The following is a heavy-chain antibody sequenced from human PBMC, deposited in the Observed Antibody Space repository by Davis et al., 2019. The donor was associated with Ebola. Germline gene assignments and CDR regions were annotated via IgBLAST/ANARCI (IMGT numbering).Heavy chain of an antibody. J-gene: IGHJ4*02. D-gene: IGHD6-13*01. CDR3: ARGAYSSSWYPFDY. CDR2: IIPILGIA. V-gene: IGHV1-69*04. Sequence: AASVKVSCKASGGTFSSYAISWVRQAPGQGLEWMGRIIPILGIANYAQKFQGRVTITADKSTSTAYMELSSLRSEDTAVYYCARGAYSSSWYPFDYWGQGTLVTVSS. CDR1: GGTFSSYA.